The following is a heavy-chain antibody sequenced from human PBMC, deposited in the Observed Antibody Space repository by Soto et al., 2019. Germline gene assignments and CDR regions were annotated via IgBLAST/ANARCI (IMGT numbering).Heavy chain of an antibody. V-gene: IGHV3-23*01. J-gene: IGHJ5*02. CDR1: GFTFSSSS. CDR2: ISGSGGST. D-gene: IGHD3-22*01. CDR3: ASLTSRYYYDSSGYYPS. Sequence: GGSLRLSCAASGFTFSSSSMSWVRQAPGKGLEWVSAISGSGGSTYYADSVKGRFTISRDNSKNTLYLQMNSLRAEDTAVYYCASLTSRYYYDSSGYYPSWGQGTLVTVSS.